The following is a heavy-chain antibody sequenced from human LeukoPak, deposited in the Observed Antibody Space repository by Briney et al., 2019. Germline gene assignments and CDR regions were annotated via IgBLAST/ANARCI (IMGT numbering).Heavy chain of an antibody. CDR2: IYYSGST. Sequence: SQTLSLTCTVSGGSISSGDYYWSWIRQPPGKGLEWIGYIYYSGSTYYNPSLKSRVTISVDTSKNQFSLKLSSVTAVDTAVYYCAREGFGELFGTAFDYWGQGTLVTVSS. CDR3: AREGFGELFGTAFDY. CDR1: GGSISSGDYY. J-gene: IGHJ4*02. V-gene: IGHV4-30-4*01. D-gene: IGHD3-10*01.